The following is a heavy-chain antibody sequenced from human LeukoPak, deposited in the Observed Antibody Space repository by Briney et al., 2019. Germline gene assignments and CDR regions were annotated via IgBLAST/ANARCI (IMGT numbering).Heavy chain of an antibody. CDR1: GFTFTAFG. V-gene: IGHV3-30*02. D-gene: IGHD6-13*01. CDR2: IQHDGNNQ. Sequence: GGSLRLSCVASGFTFTAFGMHWVRQAPGKGLEWVAFIQHDGNNQYYADSVKGRFTISRDNSKNTLYLQMNNVRPEDTTVYYCAKDQGAAAGTDLFDYWGQGTLVTVSS. CDR3: AKDQGAAAGTDLFDY. J-gene: IGHJ4*02.